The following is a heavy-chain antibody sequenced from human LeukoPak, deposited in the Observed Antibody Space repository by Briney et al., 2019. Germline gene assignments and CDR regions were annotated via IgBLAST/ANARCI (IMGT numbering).Heavy chain of an antibody. J-gene: IGHJ3*02. CDR2: ISWNSGSI. V-gene: IGHV3-9*01. D-gene: IGHD3-22*01. Sequence: GGSLRLSCAASGFTFDDYAMHWDRQAPGKGLEWVSGISWNSGSIGYADSVKGRFTISRDNAKNSLYLQMNSLRAEDTALYYCAKSRRGGYYDSSGYYEGPSAFDIWGQGTMVTVSS. CDR3: AKSRRGGYYDSSGYYEGPSAFDI. CDR1: GFTFDDYA.